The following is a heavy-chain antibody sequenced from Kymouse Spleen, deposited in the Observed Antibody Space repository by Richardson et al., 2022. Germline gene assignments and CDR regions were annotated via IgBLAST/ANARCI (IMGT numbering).Heavy chain of an antibody. CDR2: INSDGSST. J-gene: IGHJ6*02. D-gene: IGHD5-12*01. Sequence: EVQLVESGGGLVQPGGSLRLSCAASGFTFSSYWMHWVRQAPGKGLVWVSRINSDGSSTSYADSVKGRFTISRDNAKNTLYLQMNSLRAEDTAVYYCARDRGYSGYGVYYYGMDVWGQGTTVTVSS. V-gene: IGHV3-74*01. CDR3: ARDRGYSGYGVYYYGMDV. CDR1: GFTFSSYW.